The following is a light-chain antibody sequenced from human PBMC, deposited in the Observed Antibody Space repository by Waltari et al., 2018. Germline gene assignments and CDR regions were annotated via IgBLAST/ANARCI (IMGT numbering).Light chain of an antibody. V-gene: IGKV1-39*01. J-gene: IGKJ2*02. CDR1: QSISTF. CDR2: TAS. Sequence: DIQMTQSPSSLSASLGDRVTITCRASQSISTFLNWYQQKPGEAPKLLVYTASALQSGVPLRVSGSGSGTDFTLTISSLQPEDSATYFCQQSYFTPSTFGRGTKVEIK. CDR3: QQSYFTPST.